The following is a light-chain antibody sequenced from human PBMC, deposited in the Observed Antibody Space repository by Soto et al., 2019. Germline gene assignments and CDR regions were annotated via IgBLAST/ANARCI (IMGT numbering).Light chain of an antibody. V-gene: IGLV2-8*01. CDR3: SSYAGNKDFV. J-gene: IGLJ1*01. Sequence: QSSLTQPPSASGTPGQSVTISCTGTSSDVGNYNYVSWYQQHPGKAPKLMIYEVTKRPSGVPDRFSGSKSGNTASLTVSGLQAEDEADYYCSSYAGNKDFVFGTGTKVNV. CDR1: SSDVGNYNY. CDR2: EVT.